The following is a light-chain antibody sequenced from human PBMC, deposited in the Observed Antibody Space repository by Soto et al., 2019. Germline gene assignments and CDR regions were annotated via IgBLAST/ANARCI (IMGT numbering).Light chain of an antibody. Sequence: QSALTQPASVSGSPGQSITISCTGTSSDVGGYNYVSWYQHHPGKAPKLIIYDVDNRPSGVSNRFSGSKSGNTASLTISGLQTEDETDYYCSSYTTSSTVVFGGGTKLTVL. J-gene: IGLJ2*01. CDR1: SSDVGGYNY. V-gene: IGLV2-14*03. CDR3: SSYTTSSTVV. CDR2: DVD.